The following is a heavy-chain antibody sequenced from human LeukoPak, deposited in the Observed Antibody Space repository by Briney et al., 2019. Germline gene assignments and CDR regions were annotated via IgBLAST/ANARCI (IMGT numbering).Heavy chain of an antibody. V-gene: IGHV1-8*01. Sequence: GASVKVSCKASGYTFTSYDINWVRQATGQGLEWMGWMNPNSGNTGYAQKFQGRVTMTRNTSISTAYMELSSLRSEDTAVYYCARGPLYYDILTGTTDYWGQGTLVTVSS. CDR3: ARGPLYYDILTGTTDY. D-gene: IGHD3-9*01. CDR2: MNPNSGNT. CDR1: GYTFTSYD. J-gene: IGHJ4*02.